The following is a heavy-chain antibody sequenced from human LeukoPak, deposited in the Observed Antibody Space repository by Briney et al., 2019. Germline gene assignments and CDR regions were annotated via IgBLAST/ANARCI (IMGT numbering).Heavy chain of an antibody. CDR3: ASYYYDSSGYFVFDY. D-gene: IGHD3-22*01. CDR1: GGTFSSYA. J-gene: IGHJ4*02. CDR2: IIPIFGTA. Sequence: SVKVSCKASGGTFSSYAISWVRQAPGQGLEWMGGIIPIFGTANYAQKFQGRVTITADESTSTAYMELSSLRSEDTAVYDCASYYYDSSGYFVFDYWGQGTLVTVSS. V-gene: IGHV1-69*01.